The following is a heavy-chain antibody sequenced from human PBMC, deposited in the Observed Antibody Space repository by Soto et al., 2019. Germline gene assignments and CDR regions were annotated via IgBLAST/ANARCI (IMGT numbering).Heavy chain of an antibody. CDR3: ATAVACDGYNWFDP. V-gene: IGHV3-21*01. Sequence: EVQLVESGGGLVKPGGSLRLSCAASGFTFSSYSMNWVRQAPGKGLEWVSSISSSSSYIYYADSVKGRFTISRDNAKNSLYLQMNSLRAEDTAVYYCATAVACDGYNWFDPWGQGTLVTVSS. D-gene: IGHD5-12*01. CDR1: GFTFSSYS. J-gene: IGHJ5*02. CDR2: ISSSSSYI.